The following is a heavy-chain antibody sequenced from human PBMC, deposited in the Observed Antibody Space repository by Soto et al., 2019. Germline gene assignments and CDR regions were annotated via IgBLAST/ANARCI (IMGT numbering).Heavy chain of an antibody. V-gene: IGHV1-69*01. CDR2: IIPIFGTA. J-gene: IGHJ6*02. CDR1: GGTFSSYA. Sequence: QVQLVQSGAEVKKPGSSVKVSCKASGGTFSSYAISWVRQAPGQGREWMGGIIPIFGTANYAQKFQGRVTITADESTSTAYMELSSLRSEDTAVYYCARAYRIAARPSYYYGMDVWGQGTTVTVSS. D-gene: IGHD6-6*01. CDR3: ARAYRIAARPSYYYGMDV.